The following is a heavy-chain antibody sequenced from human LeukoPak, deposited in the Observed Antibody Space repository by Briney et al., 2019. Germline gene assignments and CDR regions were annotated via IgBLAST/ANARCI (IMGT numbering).Heavy chain of an antibody. D-gene: IGHD3-10*01. J-gene: IGHJ4*02. V-gene: IGHV3-74*01. Sequence: PGGSLRLSCAASGFTFTNHWMHWVRQAPGKGLVWVSRIRPDGRKTNHAGSVKGRFTISRDNSKNTLYLQMNSLRAEDTAVYSCAKDLGVNGDYFDYWGQGTLVTVSS. CDR1: GFTFTNHW. CDR2: IRPDGRKT. CDR3: AKDLGVNGDYFDY.